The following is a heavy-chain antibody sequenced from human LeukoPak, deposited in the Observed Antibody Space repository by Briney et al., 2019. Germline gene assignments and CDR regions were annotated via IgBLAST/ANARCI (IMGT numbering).Heavy chain of an antibody. V-gene: IGHV1-2*02. J-gene: IGHJ4*02. CDR3: ARAIAVVDY. CDR2: INPNSGGT. CDR1: GYTLTDYY. Sequence: GASVKVSCKASGYTLTDYYIHWVRQAPGQGLEWMGWINPNSGGTNSAQKFQGRVTMTKDTSISTAYMELSRLRSDDTAVYFCARAIAVVDYWGQGTLVTVSS. D-gene: IGHD6-19*01.